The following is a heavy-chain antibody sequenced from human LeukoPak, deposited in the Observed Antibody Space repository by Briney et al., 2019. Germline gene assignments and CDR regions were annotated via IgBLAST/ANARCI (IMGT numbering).Heavy chain of an antibody. V-gene: IGHV3-30*04. CDR1: GFTFGDYA. D-gene: IGHD3-10*01. J-gene: IGHJ4*02. CDR3: ARGVGEYYFDY. Sequence: GGSLRLSCTTSGFTFGDYAMSWFRQAPGKGLEWVAVISYDGSDKYYADSVNGRFTFSRDHSKNTLYLRMNSLRAEDTAVYYCARGVGEYYFDYWGQGTLVTVSS. CDR2: ISYDGSDK.